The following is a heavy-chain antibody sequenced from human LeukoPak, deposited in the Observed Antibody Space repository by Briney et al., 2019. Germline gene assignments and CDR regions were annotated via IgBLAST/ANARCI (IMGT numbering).Heavy chain of an antibody. V-gene: IGHV4-38-2*02. CDR2: IYHSGST. D-gene: IGHD6-19*01. J-gene: IGHJ2*01. CDR1: GYSISSGYY. Sequence: SSETLSLTCTVSGYSISSGYYWGWIRQPPGKGLEWIGTIYHSGSTYYNPSLKSRVTISVDTSKNQFSLKLSSVTAADTAVYYCARDFSHRLGRAVGGPTPYWYFDLWGRGTLVTVSS. CDR3: ARDFSHRLGRAVGGPTPYWYFDL.